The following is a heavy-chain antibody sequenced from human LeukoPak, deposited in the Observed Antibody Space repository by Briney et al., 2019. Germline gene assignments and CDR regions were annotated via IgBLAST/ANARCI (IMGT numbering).Heavy chain of an antibody. CDR3: ARDSSAGRFDY. V-gene: IGHV4-39*07. CDR2: IYYSGST. J-gene: IGHJ4*02. CDR1: GFTFSSYG. D-gene: IGHD6-13*01. Sequence: KSGGSLRLSCAASGFTFSSYGMSWVRQPPGKGLEWIGSIYYSGSTYYSPSLKSRVTISVDTSKNQFSLKLSSVTAADTAVYYCARDSSAGRFDYWGQGTLVTVSS.